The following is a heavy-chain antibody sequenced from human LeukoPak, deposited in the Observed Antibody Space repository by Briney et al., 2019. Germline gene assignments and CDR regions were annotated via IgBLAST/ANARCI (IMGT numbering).Heavy chain of an antibody. D-gene: IGHD6-25*01. Sequence: GGSLRLSCAASGFTSSSYSMNWVRQAPGKGLEWVSYISTSSRTIYYADSVKGRFTISRDNAKNSLYLQMNSLRAEDTAVYYSARAKTEAGYYGMDVWGQGTTVTVSS. V-gene: IGHV3-48*01. CDR2: ISTSSRTI. CDR1: GFTSSSYS. J-gene: IGHJ6*02. CDR3: ARAKTEAGYYGMDV.